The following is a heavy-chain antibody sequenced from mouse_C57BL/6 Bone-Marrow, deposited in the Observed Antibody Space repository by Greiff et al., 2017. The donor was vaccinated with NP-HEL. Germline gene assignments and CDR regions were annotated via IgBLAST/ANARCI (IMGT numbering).Heavy chain of an antibody. CDR3: ARSLTTVVATKGY. V-gene: IGHV1-53*01. CDR1: GYTFTSYW. Sequence: QVQLQQPGTELVKPGASVKLSCKASGYTFTSYWMHWVKQRPGQGLEWIGNINPSNGGTNYNEKFKSKATLTADKSSSTAYMQLSSLTSEDSAVYYCARSLTTVVATKGYWGQGTTLTVSS. J-gene: IGHJ2*01. CDR2: INPSNGGT. D-gene: IGHD1-1*01.